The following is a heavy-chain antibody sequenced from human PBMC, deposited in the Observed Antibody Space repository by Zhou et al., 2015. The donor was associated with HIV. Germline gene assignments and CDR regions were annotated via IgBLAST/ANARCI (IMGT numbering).Heavy chain of an antibody. CDR2: IIPIFGTA. CDR1: GDTFSGAT. V-gene: IGHV1-69*12. Sequence: QVQLVQSGAEVKKPGSSVKVSCEASGDTFSGATISWVRQAPGQGLEWMGGIIPIFGTAKYAQKIQGRVTITADESTSTANMELTSLRSEDTAVYYCARDRRRSSGWYGRYAFDIWGQGTMVTVSS. CDR3: ARDRRRSSGWYGRYAFDI. J-gene: IGHJ3*02. D-gene: IGHD6-19*01.